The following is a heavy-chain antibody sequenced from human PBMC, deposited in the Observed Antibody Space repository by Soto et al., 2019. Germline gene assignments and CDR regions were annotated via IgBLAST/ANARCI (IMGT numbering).Heavy chain of an antibody. J-gene: IGHJ4*02. CDR1: GGSISSSSYY. CDR3: ARRAAGMDDY. V-gene: IGHV4-39*01. Sequence: SETLSLTCTVSGGSISSSSYYWGWIRQPPGKGLEWIGSIYYSGSTYYNPSLKSRVTISVDTSKNQFSLKLSSVTAADTAVYYCARRAAGMDDYWGQGTLVTVSS. CDR2: IYYSGST. D-gene: IGHD6-13*01.